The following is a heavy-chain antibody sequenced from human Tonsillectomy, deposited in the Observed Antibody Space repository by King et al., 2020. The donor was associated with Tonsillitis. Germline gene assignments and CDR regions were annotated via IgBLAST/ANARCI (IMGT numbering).Heavy chain of an antibody. CDR2: ISYDGSNK. CDR1: GFTFSTYA. V-gene: IGHV3-30*04. J-gene: IGHJ4*02. Sequence: VQLVESGGGVVQPGRSLRLSCAASGFTFSTYAMHWVRQAPGKGLEWVAVISYDGSNKYYADSVKGRFTISRDNSRNTLYLQMNSLRTEDTAVYYCARVAVTRTVACTCFDYWGQGTLVTVSS. CDR3: ARVAVTRTVACTCFDY. D-gene: IGHD6-19*01.